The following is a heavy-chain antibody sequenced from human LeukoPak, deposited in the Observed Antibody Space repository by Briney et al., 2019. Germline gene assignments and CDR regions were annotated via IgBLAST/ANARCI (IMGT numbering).Heavy chain of an antibody. Sequence: WASVQFSCKASGGTFSSYAISWVRQAPGQGLEWMGRIIPIFGIANYAQKFQGRVTITADKSTSTAYMELSSLRSEDTAVYYCAREAQFYSWFDPWGQGTLVTVSS. V-gene: IGHV1-69*04. CDR2: IIPIFGIA. J-gene: IGHJ5*02. D-gene: IGHD2-15*01. CDR3: AREAQFYSWFDP. CDR1: GGTFSSYA.